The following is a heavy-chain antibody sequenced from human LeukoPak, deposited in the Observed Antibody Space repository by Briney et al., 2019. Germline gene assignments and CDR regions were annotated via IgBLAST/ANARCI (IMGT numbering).Heavy chain of an antibody. CDR2: ISWNGGSI. Sequence: GGSLRLSCAASGFSFDEYDMHWVRHAPGKGLEWVSGISWNGGSIDYVDSVKGRLTISRDNDKNSLYLQMNSLRPEDTALYYCAKGTGRYWTFFDSWGQGTHVIVSS. CDR1: GFSFDEYD. J-gene: IGHJ4*02. V-gene: IGHV3-9*01. CDR3: AKGTGRYWTFFDS. D-gene: IGHD1-26*01.